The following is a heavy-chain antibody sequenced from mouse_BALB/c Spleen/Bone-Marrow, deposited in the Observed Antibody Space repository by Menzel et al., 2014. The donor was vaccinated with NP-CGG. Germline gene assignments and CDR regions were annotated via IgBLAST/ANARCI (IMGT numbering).Heavy chain of an antibody. V-gene: IGHV1-54*01. CDR3: ARWLGPGWYFDV. CDR1: GYAFTDYL. J-gene: IGHJ1*01. D-gene: IGHD4-1*01. CDR2: INPGSGGT. Sequence: LVESGAELVRPGTSVKVSCKASGYAFTDYLIEWVKQRPGQGLGWIGVINPGSGGTHYNEKFKGKATLTADKSSSTAYTQLSSLTSDDSAVYFCARWLGPGWYFDVWGAGTTVTVSS.